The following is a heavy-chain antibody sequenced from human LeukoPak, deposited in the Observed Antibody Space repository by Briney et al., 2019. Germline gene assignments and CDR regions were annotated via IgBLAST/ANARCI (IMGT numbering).Heavy chain of an antibody. CDR2: FDPEDGET. J-gene: IGHJ4*02. Sequence: GASVKVSCKVSGYTLTELSMHWVRQAPGKGLGWMGGFDPEDGETIYAQKFQGRVTMTEDTSTDTAYMELSSLRSEDTAVYYCATGTSIIQRTYFDYWGQGTLVTVSS. V-gene: IGHV1-24*01. D-gene: IGHD5-24*01. CDR3: ATGTSIIQRTYFDY. CDR1: GYTLTELS.